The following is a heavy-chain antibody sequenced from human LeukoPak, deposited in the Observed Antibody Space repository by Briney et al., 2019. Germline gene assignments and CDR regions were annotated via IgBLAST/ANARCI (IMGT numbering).Heavy chain of an antibody. CDR1: GSTFDANA. CDR2: ISGDGGSA. V-gene: IGHV3-43*02. CDR3: ARGRDGYSRRGPGHDY. Sequence: GPLRPSSAPSGSTFDANAIHWVRQPPGKGLKWVSLISGDGGSAYYAASENGRFTISRDNGKVSLYLQMNSLRAEDTAVYYCARGRDGYSRRGPGHDYWGQGTLVTVSS. D-gene: IGHD6-13*01. J-gene: IGHJ4*02.